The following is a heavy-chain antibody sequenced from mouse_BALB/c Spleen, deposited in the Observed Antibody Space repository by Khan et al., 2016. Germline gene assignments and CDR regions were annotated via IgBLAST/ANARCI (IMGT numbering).Heavy chain of an antibody. Sequence: QVQLKQSGAELARPGASVRLSCKASGYTFIRYWMQWVKQRPGQGLEWIGAIYPGNGDTSYTQKFKGKATLTADKSSSTAYMQLSSLASEDSAVYYCARTYYGNLDYWGQGTTLTVSS. CDR1: GYTFIRYW. CDR3: ARTYYGNLDY. V-gene: IGHV1-87*01. J-gene: IGHJ2*01. D-gene: IGHD2-10*01. CDR2: IYPGNGDT.